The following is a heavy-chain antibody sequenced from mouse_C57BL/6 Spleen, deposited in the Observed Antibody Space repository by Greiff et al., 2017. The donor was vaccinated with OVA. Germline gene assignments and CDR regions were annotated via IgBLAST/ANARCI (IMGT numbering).Heavy chain of an antibody. D-gene: IGHD2-10*01. CDR3: ASRPYYPLWYFDV. Sequence: EVQLMESGGGLVKPGGSLKLSCAASGFTFSYYGMHWVRQAPEKGLEWVAYISSGSSTIYYADTVKGRFTISRDNAKNTLFLQMTSLRSEDTAMYYCASRPYYPLWYFDVWGTGTTVTVSS. J-gene: IGHJ1*03. V-gene: IGHV5-17*01. CDR1: GFTFSYYG. CDR2: ISSGSSTI.